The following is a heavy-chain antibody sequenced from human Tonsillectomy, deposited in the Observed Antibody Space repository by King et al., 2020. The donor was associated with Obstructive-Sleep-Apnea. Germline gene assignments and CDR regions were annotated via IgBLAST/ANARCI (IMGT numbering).Heavy chain of an antibody. V-gene: IGHV3-23*04. J-gene: IGHJ4*02. CDR1: GFTLRDYA. CDR2: ISGSSGVT. D-gene: IGHD1-26*01. CDR3: AKDRRVGGSHDPYFEQ. Sequence: VQLVESGGGLVQPGGSLRLSCAVSGFTLRDYAMSWVRQAPGKGLEWLSTISGSSGVTHFAESVKGRFTVARDNSKNTLYLQMNSLRAEDTARYYCAKDRRVGGSHDPYFEQWGQGTLVTVSS.